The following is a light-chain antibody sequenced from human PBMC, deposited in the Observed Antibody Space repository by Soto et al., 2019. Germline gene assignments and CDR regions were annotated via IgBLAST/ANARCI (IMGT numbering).Light chain of an antibody. V-gene: IGKV1-27*01. CDR2: AAS. CDR3: QNHDSAPIT. CDR1: QGISNY. Sequence: DIQMTQSPSSRSASVGDRVAITCRASQGISNYLAWYQQKPGKVPSLLIYAASTLQSGVPSRFSGSGSGTDFTLTISSLQPGDVATYYCQNHDSAPITFGQGTRLEIK. J-gene: IGKJ5*01.